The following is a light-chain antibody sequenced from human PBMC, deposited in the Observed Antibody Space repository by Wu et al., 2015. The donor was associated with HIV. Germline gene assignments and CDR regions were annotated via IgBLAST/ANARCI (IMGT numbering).Light chain of an antibody. CDR3: QQYTHWPPVT. Sequence: ILMTQSPATLSVSPGERATLSCRASQTVNRNLAWYQQKPGQAPRLLIYDVDIRATGISARFTGSGFGSDFTLTISGLRSDDVAIYYCQQYTHWPPVTFGGGTRVRSN. J-gene: IGKJ4*01. CDR2: DVD. V-gene: IGKV3-15*01. CDR1: QTVNRN.